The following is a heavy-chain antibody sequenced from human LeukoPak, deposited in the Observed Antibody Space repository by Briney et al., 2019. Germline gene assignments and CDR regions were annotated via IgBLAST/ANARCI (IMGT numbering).Heavy chain of an antibody. Sequence: SETLSLTCTVSGGSISSSSYYWGWIRPPPGKGLEWIGSMYYSGSTYYNPSLKSRVTICGDTSKNQFSLKLSSVTAADTAVYYCARHQKDIVVVVAADNWFDPWGQGTLVTVSS. CDR1: GGSISSSSYY. CDR3: ARHQKDIVVVVAADNWFDP. CDR2: MYYSGST. D-gene: IGHD2-15*01. J-gene: IGHJ5*02. V-gene: IGHV4-39*01.